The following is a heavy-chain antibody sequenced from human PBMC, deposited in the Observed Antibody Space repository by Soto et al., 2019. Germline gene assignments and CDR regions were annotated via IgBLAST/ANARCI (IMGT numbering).Heavy chain of an antibody. CDR3: ARHRGYYDSGGYYFSWFDP. J-gene: IGHJ5*02. CDR1: GGSISSSSYY. Sequence: QLQLQESGPGLVKPSETLSLTCTVSGGSISSSSYYWGWIRQPPGKGLEWIGSIYYSGSSFYNPSLKSRVTITVDTSKNKFSLKLSSVTAADTAVYYCARHRGYYDSGGYYFSWFDPWGQGTLVTVSS. V-gene: IGHV4-39*01. CDR2: IYYSGSS. D-gene: IGHD3-22*01.